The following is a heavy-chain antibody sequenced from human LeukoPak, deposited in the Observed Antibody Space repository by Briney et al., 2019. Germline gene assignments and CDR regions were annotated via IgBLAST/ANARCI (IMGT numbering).Heavy chain of an antibody. CDR3: ARVRYRLAETYIDY. J-gene: IGHJ4*02. D-gene: IGHD3-16*01. Sequence: ASVKVSCKASGYIFTGYYMHWVRQAPGQGLEWMGWINPNSGDTNYAQKFQGRVTMTRDTSVSTAYMELSRLRSDDTAVYYCARVRYRLAETYIDYWGQGTLVTVSS. V-gene: IGHV1-2*02. CDR1: GYIFTGYY. CDR2: INPNSGDT.